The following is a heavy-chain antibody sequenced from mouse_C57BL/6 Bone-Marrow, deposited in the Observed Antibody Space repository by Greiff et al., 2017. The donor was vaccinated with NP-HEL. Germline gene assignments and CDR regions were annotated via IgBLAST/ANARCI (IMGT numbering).Heavy chain of an antibody. J-gene: IGHJ2*01. CDR3: STALLYYFDY. V-gene: IGHV14-4*01. Sequence: VQLQQSGAELVRPGASVKLSCTASGFNIKDDYMHWVKQRPEQGLEWIGWIDPENGDTEYASKFQGKATITAATSSNTAYLQLSILTSEDTAVYYCSTALLYYFDYWGQGTTLTVSS. D-gene: IGHD3-1*01. CDR1: GFNIKDDY. CDR2: IDPENGDT.